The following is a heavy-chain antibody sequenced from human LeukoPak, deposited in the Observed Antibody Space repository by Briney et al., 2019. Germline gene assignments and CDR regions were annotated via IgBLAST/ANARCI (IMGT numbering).Heavy chain of an antibody. CDR1: GFTFDDYA. V-gene: IGHV3-9*01. Sequence: SRSLRLSCAASGFTFDDYAMHWVRQAPGKGLEWVSGISWNSGSIGYADSVKGRFTISRDNAKNSLYLQMNSLRAEDTALYYCAKDRGGSSSFYYFDYWGQGTLVTVSS. D-gene: IGHD6-6*01. J-gene: IGHJ4*02. CDR3: AKDRGGSSSFYYFDY. CDR2: ISWNSGSI.